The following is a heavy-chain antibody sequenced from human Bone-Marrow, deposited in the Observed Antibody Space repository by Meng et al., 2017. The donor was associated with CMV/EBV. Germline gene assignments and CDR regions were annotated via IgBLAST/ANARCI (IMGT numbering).Heavy chain of an antibody. CDR1: GFTFSSYA. CDR2: ISYDGSNK. D-gene: IGHD1-26*01. CDR3: ARSASGSYWEGY. V-gene: IGHV3-30-3*01. J-gene: IGHJ4*02. Sequence: GGSLRLSCAASGFTFSSYAMHWVRQAPGKGLEWVAVISYDGSNKYYADSVKGRFTISRDNSKNTLYLQMNSLRAEDTAVYYCARSASGSYWEGYWGQGTLVTVSS.